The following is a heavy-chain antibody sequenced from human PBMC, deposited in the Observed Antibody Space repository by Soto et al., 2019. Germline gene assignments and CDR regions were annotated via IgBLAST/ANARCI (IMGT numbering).Heavy chain of an antibody. D-gene: IGHD2-21*02. CDR1: GFTFSSYA. CDR3: ARDGPRGIVVVTDIFDY. CDR2: ISYDGSNK. Sequence: GGSLRLSCAASGFTFSSYAMHWVRQAPGKGLEWVAVISYDGSNKYYADSVKGRFTISRDNSKNTLYLQMNSLRAEDTAVYYCARDGPRGIVVVTDIFDYWGQGTLVTVSS. V-gene: IGHV3-30-3*01. J-gene: IGHJ4*02.